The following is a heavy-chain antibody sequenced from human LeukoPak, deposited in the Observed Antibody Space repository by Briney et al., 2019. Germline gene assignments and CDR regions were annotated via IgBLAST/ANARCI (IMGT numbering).Heavy chain of an antibody. J-gene: IGHJ4*02. CDR1: GFTFSTSW. V-gene: IGHV3-74*01. CDR2: TNSDETVT. CDR3: ARGVNGDSDF. Sequence: GGSLRLSCAASGFTFSTSWMHWVRQPPGKMLVWVSRTNSDETVTTYADSVKGRFTISRDNAKNTLYLQMNSLRAEDTAVYYCARGVNGDSDFWGQGTLVTVSS. D-gene: IGHD2-21*01.